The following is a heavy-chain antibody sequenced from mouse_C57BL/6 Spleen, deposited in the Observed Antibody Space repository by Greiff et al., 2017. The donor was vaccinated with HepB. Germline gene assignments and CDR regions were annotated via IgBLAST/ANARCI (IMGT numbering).Heavy chain of an antibody. Sequence: EVQGVESGGGLVKPGGSLKLSCAASGFTFSDYGMHWVRQAPEKGLEWVAYISSGSSTIYYADTVKGRFTISRDNAKNTLFLQMTSLRSEDTAMYYCARGGSSYVDYAMDYWGQGTSVTVSS. D-gene: IGHD1-1*01. J-gene: IGHJ4*01. V-gene: IGHV5-17*01. CDR1: GFTFSDYG. CDR3: ARGGSSYVDYAMDY. CDR2: ISSGSSTI.